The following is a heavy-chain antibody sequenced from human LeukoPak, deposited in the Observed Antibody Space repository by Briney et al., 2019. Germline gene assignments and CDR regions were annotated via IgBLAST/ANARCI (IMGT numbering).Heavy chain of an antibody. D-gene: IGHD3-16*02. CDR2: IYHSGST. V-gene: IGHV4-34*01. CDR3: ARDSLYDYVWGSYRFFDY. Sequence: SETLSLTCAVYGGSFSGYYWSWIRQPPGKGLEWIGEIYHSGSTNYNPSLKSRVTISVDKSKNQFSLKLSSVTAADTAVYYCARDSLYDYVWGSYRFFDYWGQGTLVTVSS. CDR1: GGSFSGYY. J-gene: IGHJ4*02.